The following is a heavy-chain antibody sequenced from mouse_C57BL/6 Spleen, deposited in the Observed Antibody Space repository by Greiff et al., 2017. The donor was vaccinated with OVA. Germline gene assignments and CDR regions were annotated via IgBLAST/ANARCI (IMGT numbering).Heavy chain of an antibody. J-gene: IGHJ3*01. V-gene: IGHV1-54*01. CDR1: GYAFTNYL. CDR2: INPGSGGT. Sequence: QVQLQQSGAELVRPGTSVKVSCKASGYAFTNYLIEWVKQRPGQGLEWIGVINPGSGGTNYNEKFKGKATLTEDKSSSTAYMQLSSLTSEDSAVYFCARGGDSSWFAYWGQGTLVTVSA. CDR3: ARGGDSSWFAY.